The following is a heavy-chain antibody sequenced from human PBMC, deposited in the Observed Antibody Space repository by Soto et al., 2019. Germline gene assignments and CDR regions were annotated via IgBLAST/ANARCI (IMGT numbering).Heavy chain of an antibody. CDR3: ARGEARVAAAALVRY. J-gene: IGHJ4*02. D-gene: IGHD6-13*01. Sequence: QVQLVESGGGLVKPGESLILSCAASGFTFSDYYMSWIRQAPGKGLECVSYISSSGGSIYYADSVKGRFTISRDNARXSLYLQMNSLRAEDTAVYYCARGEARVAAAALVRYWGQGTLVSVSS. CDR1: GFTFSDYY. V-gene: IGHV3-11*01. CDR2: ISSSGGSI.